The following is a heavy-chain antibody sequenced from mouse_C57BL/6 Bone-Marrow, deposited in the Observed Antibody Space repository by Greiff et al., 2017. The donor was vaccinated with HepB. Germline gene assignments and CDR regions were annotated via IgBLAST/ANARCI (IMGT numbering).Heavy chain of an antibody. CDR3: ARVYYDYDD. J-gene: IGHJ2*01. D-gene: IGHD2-4*01. CDR1: GYSITSGYY. V-gene: IGHV3-6*01. Sequence: EVQLQQSGPGLVKPSQSLSLTCSVTGYSITSGYYWNWIRQFPGNKLEWMGYISYDGSNNYNPSLKNRISITRDTSKNQFFLKLNSVTTEDTATYYCARVYYDYDDWGQGTTLTVSS. CDR2: ISYDGSN.